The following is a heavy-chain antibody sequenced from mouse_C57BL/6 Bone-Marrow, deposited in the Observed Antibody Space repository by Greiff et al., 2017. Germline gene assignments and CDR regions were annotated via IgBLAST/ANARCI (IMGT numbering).Heavy chain of an antibody. D-gene: IGHD3-2*02. CDR3: TSRQLSPEFAY. V-gene: IGHV1-5*01. CDR2: IYPGNSDT. J-gene: IGHJ3*01. Sequence: VQLQQSGTVLARPGASVKMSCKTSGYTFTSYWMHWVKQRPGQGLEWIGAIYPGNSDTSYNQKFKGKAKLTAVTSASTAYMELSSLTNEDSAVYYCTSRQLSPEFAYWGQGTLVTVSA. CDR1: GYTFTSYW.